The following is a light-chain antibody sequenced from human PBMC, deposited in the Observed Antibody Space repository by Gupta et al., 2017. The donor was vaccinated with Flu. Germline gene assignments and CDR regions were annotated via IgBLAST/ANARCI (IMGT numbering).Light chain of an antibody. CDR3: SSYTSSYTYV. Sequence: QSALTQPPSVSGSPGQSVTISCTGTSSDIGNYNRVSWYQQPPGTAPKLMIYEVSNRPSGVPDRFSGSKSGNTASLTISGLQAEDEADYYYSSYTSSYTYVFGTGTKLTVL. V-gene: IGLV2-18*02. J-gene: IGLJ1*01. CDR1: SSDIGNYNR. CDR2: EVS.